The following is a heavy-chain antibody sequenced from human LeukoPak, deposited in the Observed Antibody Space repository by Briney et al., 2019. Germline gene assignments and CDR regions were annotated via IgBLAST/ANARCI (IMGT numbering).Heavy chain of an antibody. CDR1: GLTFSSYG. Sequence: KPGGSLRLSCAASGLTFSSYGMSWVRQAPGKGQERVGFIRGKAYDGTTEYAASVKGRFTISRDGSKSIAYLQMNSMKAEDTAVYYCTRGGSGLDYYYYMEVWGKGTTVTISS. J-gene: IGHJ6*03. CDR3: TRGGSGLDYYYYMEV. CDR2: IRGKAYDGTT. V-gene: IGHV3-49*04. D-gene: IGHD3-3*01.